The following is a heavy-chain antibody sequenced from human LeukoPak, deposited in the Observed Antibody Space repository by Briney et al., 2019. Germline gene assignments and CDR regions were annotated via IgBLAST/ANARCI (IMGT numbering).Heavy chain of an antibody. CDR2: MNPNSGNT. CDR1: GYTFTSYD. CDR3: ARVHSSSWYHYYYMDV. J-gene: IGHJ6*03. Sequence: ASVKVSCKASGYTFTSYDINWVRQATGQGLEWMGWMNPNSGNTGYAQKFQGRVTMTRNTSISTAYMELSSLRSEDTAVYYCARVHSSSWYHYYYMDVWGKGTTVTVSS. D-gene: IGHD6-13*01. V-gene: IGHV1-8*01.